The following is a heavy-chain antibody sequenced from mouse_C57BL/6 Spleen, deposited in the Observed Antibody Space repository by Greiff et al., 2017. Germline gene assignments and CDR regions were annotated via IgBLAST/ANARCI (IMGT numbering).Heavy chain of an antibody. D-gene: IGHD2-2*01. CDR3: ARGLPAWFAY. CDR2: IYPSDSET. J-gene: IGHJ3*01. Sequence: QVQLQQPGAELVRPGSSVKLSCKASGYTFTSYWMDWVKQRPGQGLEWIGNIYPSDSETHYNQKFKDKATLTVDKSSSTAYMQLSSLTSEDSAVXYCARGLPAWFAYWGQGTLVTVSA. CDR1: GYTFTSYW. V-gene: IGHV1-61*01.